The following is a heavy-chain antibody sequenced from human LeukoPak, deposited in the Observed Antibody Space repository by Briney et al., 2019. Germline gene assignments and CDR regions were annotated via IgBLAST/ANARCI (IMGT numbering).Heavy chain of an antibody. Sequence: GRSLRLSCAASGFTFSSYGMHWVRQAPGKGLEWVAVIWYDGSNKYYADSVKGRFTISRDNSKNTLYLQMNSLRAEDTAVYYCARDIGYCSSTSCYTGFDYWGQGTLVTVSS. J-gene: IGHJ4*02. CDR2: IWYDGSNK. CDR3: ARDIGYCSSTSCYTGFDY. CDR1: GFTFSSYG. V-gene: IGHV3-33*01. D-gene: IGHD2-2*02.